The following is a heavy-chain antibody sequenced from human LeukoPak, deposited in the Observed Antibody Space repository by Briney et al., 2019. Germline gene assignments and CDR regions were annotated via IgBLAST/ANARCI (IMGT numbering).Heavy chain of an antibody. V-gene: IGHV4-61*01. D-gene: IGHD2/OR15-2a*01. CDR3: ARALSPFDAFDI. CDR2: IYYGGNT. Sequence: SETLSLTCAVSGDSVSSSNYYWSWIRQPPGKGLEWIGYIYYGGNTNYNPSLKSRVTISVDTSKNQFSLKLSSVTAADTAVYYCARALSPFDAFDIWGQGTMVTVSS. CDR1: GDSVSSSNYY. J-gene: IGHJ3*02.